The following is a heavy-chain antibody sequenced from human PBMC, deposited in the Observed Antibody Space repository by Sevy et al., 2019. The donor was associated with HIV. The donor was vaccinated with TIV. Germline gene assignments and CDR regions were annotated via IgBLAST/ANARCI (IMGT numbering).Heavy chain of an antibody. CDR1: GFTFRTYI. Sequence: ASVKVSCKASGFTFRTYIMHWVRQAPGQRPEWMGWIHGDNGNKEYSQKFQGRVTITRDKSAGTTYMEVSSLRSEDTAVYYCVRSREPAHYDILTGGWFDPWGQGTLVTVSS. J-gene: IGHJ5*02. CDR2: IHGDNGNK. CDR3: VRSREPAHYDILTGGWFDP. V-gene: IGHV1-3*01. D-gene: IGHD3-9*01.